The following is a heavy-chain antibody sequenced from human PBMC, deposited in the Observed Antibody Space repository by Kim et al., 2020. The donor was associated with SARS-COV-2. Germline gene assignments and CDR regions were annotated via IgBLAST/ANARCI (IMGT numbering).Heavy chain of an antibody. CDR1: GYTLTELS. Sequence: ASVKVSCKVSGYTLTELSMHWVRQAPGKGLEWMGGFDPEDGETIYAQKFQGRVTMTGDTSTDTAYMELSSLRSVDTAVYYCATLDSSGYYKEYYFDYWGQGTMVTVSS. CDR2: FDPEDGET. J-gene: IGHJ4*02. CDR3: ATLDSSGYYKEYYFDY. D-gene: IGHD3-22*01. V-gene: IGHV1-24*01.